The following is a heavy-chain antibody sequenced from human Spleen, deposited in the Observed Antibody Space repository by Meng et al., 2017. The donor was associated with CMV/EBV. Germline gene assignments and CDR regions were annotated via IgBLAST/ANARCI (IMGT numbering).Heavy chain of an antibody. CDR2: TFYRSKWYN. D-gene: IGHD3-22*01. Sequence: ISGDSVSSNSATWLWFRQSPSRGLEWLARTFYRSKWYNDYAVSVRSRIIINPDTSKNQFSLQLSSVTPEDTAVYYCARQFGYYFDYWGQGTLVTVSS. CDR1: GDSVSSNSAT. J-gene: IGHJ4*02. CDR3: ARQFGYYFDY. V-gene: IGHV6-1*01.